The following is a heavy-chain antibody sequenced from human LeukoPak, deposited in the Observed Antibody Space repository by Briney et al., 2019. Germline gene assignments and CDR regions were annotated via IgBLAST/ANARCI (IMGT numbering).Heavy chain of an antibody. CDR1: GVTFSSYS. CDR2: ISSSSSYI. Sequence: SGGSLRLSCAASGVTFSSYSMNWVRQAPGKGLEWVSSISSSSSYIYYADSVKGRFTISRDNAKNSLYLQMNSLRAEDTAVYYCARDRNELDYDIPPRQGFDYWGQGTLVTVSS. V-gene: IGHV3-21*01. D-gene: IGHD3-9*01. J-gene: IGHJ4*02. CDR3: ARDRNELDYDIPPRQGFDY.